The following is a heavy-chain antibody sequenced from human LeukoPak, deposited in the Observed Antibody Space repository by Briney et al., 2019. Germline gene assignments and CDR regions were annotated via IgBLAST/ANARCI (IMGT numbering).Heavy chain of an antibody. D-gene: IGHD6-6*01. CDR1: GFTFSSYG. J-gene: IGHJ4*02. CDR2: ISYDGSNK. CDR3: AKGGSSSSYYFDY. Sequence: PGRSLRLSCAASGFTFSSYGMRWVRQAPGKGLEWVAVISYDGSNKYYADSVKGRFTISRDNSKNTLYLQMNSLRAEDTAVYYCAKGGSSSSYYFDYWAREPWSPSPQ. V-gene: IGHV3-30*18.